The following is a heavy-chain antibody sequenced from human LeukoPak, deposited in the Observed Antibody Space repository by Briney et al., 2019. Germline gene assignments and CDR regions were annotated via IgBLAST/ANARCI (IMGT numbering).Heavy chain of an antibody. D-gene: IGHD3-3*01. Sequence: SGPTLVKPTQTLTLTCTFSGFSVTTGGVGVGWIRQPPGKALEWLALIYRDDGQRYSPSLRSRLTITKDTSKNQVVLTMTNMDSVDTATYYCAHSRCDSWSGYYKGFDYWGQGTLVTVSS. CDR2: IYRDDGQ. J-gene: IGHJ4*02. V-gene: IGHV2-5*02. CDR3: AHSRCDSWSGYYKGFDY. CDR1: GFSVTTGGVG.